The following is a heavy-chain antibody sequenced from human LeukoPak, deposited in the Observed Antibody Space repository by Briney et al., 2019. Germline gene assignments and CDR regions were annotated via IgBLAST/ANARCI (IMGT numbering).Heavy chain of an antibody. Sequence: SETLSPTCAVYGGSFSGYYWSWIRQPPGKGLEWIGEINHSGSTNYNPSLKSRVTISVDTSKNQFSLKLSSVTAADTAVYYCARGRLIVATGVYYFDYWGQGTLVTVSS. CDR3: ARGRLIVATGVYYFDY. D-gene: IGHD5-12*01. V-gene: IGHV4-34*01. CDR1: GGSFSGYY. J-gene: IGHJ4*02. CDR2: INHSGST.